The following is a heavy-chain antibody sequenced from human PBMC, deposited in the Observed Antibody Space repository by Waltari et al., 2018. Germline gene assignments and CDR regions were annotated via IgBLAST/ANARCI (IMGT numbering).Heavy chain of an antibody. V-gene: IGHV4-4*02. J-gene: IGHJ6*02. CDR1: GGSISSSNW. Sequence: QVQLQESGPGLVKPSGTLSLTCAVSGGSISSSNWWSWVSQPPGKGLEWIGEIYHSGSTNYNPSLKSRVTISVDKSKNQFSLKLSSVTAADTAVYYCARGRRGSYGGYYYYYGMDVWGQGTTVTVSS. CDR3: ARGRRGSYGGYYYYYGMDV. CDR2: IYHSGST. D-gene: IGHD1-26*01.